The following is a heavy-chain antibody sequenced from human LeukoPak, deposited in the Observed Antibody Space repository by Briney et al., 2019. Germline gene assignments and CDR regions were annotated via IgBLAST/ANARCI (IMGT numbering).Heavy chain of an antibody. CDR1: GFTFSSYA. D-gene: IGHD5/OR15-5a*01. Sequence: GGALRLSCAASGFTFSSYAMSWVRQAPGKGVEGVSAISGSGGSTYYADSVKGRFTISRDNSKNTLYLQMNSLRAEDTAVYYCAKRVVHDYYYYGMDVWGKGTTVTVSS. V-gene: IGHV3-23*01. J-gene: IGHJ6*04. CDR2: ISGSGGST. CDR3: AKRVVHDYYYYGMDV.